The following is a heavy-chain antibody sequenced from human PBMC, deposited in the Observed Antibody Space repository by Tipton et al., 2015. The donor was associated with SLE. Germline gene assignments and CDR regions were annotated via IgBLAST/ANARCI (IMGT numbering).Heavy chain of an antibody. CDR3: ARGSVIGTSPFGLDV. D-gene: IGHD5/OR15-5a*01. J-gene: IGHJ6*02. CDR2: MNPNRGNP. CDR1: GYTFSSYD. V-gene: IGHV1-8*01. Sequence: QVQLVQSGAEVKKPGASVKVSCKASGYTFSSYDINWVRQATGKGLEGMGWMNPNRGNPGYEQKFQGIVTMTMNSSINTAYMEVNTLTPEATAVFYCARGSVIGTSPFGLDVWGQGTTVTVSS.